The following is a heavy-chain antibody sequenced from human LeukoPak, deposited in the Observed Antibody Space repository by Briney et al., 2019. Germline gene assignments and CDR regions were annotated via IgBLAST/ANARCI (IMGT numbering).Heavy chain of an antibody. CDR1: GFTFSFYA. D-gene: IGHD3-22*01. CDR2: ISGGGDST. J-gene: IGHJ4*02. CDR3: ATRFYYDTSGYLDY. V-gene: IGHV3-23*01. Sequence: GGSLRLSCAASGFTFSFYAMTWVRQAPGKGLEWVSSISGGGDSTYYADSVKGRFAISRDNSKNTVFLQMNSLSAEDSATYYCATRFYYDTSGYLDYWGQGTLVTVSS.